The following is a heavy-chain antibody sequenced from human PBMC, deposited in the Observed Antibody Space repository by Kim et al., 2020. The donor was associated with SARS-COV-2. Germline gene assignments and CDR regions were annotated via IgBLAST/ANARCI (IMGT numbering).Heavy chain of an antibody. CDR3: ARGYTAMDL. CDR1: GFTFSNYW. D-gene: IGHD5-18*01. J-gene: IGHJ4*02. CDR2: INSDGSNT. V-gene: IGHV3-74*01. Sequence: GGSLRLSCTASGFTFSNYWAHWVRQAPGKGLVWVSRINSDGSNTNYADSVKGRFTISRDNAKNTLYLQMNSLTVEDTAVYYCARGYTAMDLWGQGTLVTVSS.